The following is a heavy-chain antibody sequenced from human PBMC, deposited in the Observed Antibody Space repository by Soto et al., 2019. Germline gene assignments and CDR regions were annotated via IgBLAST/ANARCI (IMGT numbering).Heavy chain of an antibody. D-gene: IGHD2-15*01. CDR3: ARVYGGKTRWFDP. CDR1: GFTVSSNY. CDR2: IYSGGST. Sequence: GGSLRLSCAASGFTVSSNYMSWVRQAPGKGLEWVSVIYSGGSTYYADSGKDRFTISRDNSKNTLYLQMNSLRAEDTAVYYCARVYGGKTRWFDPWGQGTLVTVSS. V-gene: IGHV3-53*01. J-gene: IGHJ5*02.